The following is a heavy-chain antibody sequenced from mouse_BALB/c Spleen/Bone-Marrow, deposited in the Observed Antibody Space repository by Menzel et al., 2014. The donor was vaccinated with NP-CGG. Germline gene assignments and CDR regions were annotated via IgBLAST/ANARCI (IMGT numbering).Heavy chain of an antibody. V-gene: IGHV14-3*02. J-gene: IGHJ2*01. CDR2: IDPANGST. CDR3: ARYSYGSRGYYFDY. CDR1: GFNIKDTY. D-gene: IGHD1-1*01. Sequence: SGAELVKPGASVKLSCTASGFNIKDTYMHWVKQRPERGLEWIGRIDPANGSTKYDPKFQGKATITADTSSNTAYLQLSSLTSEDTAVYYCARYSYGSRGYYFDYWGQGTTLTVSS.